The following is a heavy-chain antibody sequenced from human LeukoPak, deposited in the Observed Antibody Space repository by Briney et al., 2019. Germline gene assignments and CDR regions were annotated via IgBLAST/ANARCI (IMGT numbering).Heavy chain of an antibody. D-gene: IGHD5-12*01. J-gene: IGHJ3*02. CDR2: IYLGDSDT. CDR3: ARTRSGYVKDAFDI. Sequence: GESLKISCKGSGYRFTSYWIGWVRQMPGKGLEWMGIIYLGDSDTRYRPSFQGQVTISADKSISTAYLQWSSLKASDTAMYYCARTRSGYVKDAFDIWGQGTMVTVSS. V-gene: IGHV5-51*01. CDR1: GYRFTSYW.